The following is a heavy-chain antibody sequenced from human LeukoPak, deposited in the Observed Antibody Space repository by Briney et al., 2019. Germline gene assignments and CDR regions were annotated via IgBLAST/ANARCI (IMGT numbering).Heavy chain of an antibody. V-gene: IGHV4-4*02. CDR3: ARGTLYRGWSYYLDF. J-gene: IGHJ4*02. Sequence: SETLSLTCVVSGGSISSSNWWSWVRQPPEKALEWIGSVYYSGTTSYNPSLKSRVTISVDMSKNHFSLRLRSVTAADTAMYYCARGTLYRGWSYYLDFWGQGSQVTVSS. CDR1: GGSISSSNW. D-gene: IGHD6-19*01. CDR2: VYYSGTT.